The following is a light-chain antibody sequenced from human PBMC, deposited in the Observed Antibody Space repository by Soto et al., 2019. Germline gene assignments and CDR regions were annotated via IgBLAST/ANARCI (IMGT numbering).Light chain of an antibody. Sequence: QSVLTQPASVSGSPGQSITISCTGSSSDVGAYNYVSWYRQYPGKAPQVIIYVVSDRPSGISNRFSGSKSGNTASLTISGLQAEDEADYYCSSYASDITHVFGGGTKVTVL. J-gene: IGLJ3*02. V-gene: IGLV2-14*01. CDR1: SSDVGAYNY. CDR2: VVS. CDR3: SSYASDITHV.